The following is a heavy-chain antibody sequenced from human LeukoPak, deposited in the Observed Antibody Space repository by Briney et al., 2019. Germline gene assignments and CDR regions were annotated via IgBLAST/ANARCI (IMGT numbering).Heavy chain of an antibody. J-gene: IGHJ3*02. CDR1: RFTFSIYA. D-gene: IGHD6-19*01. CDR3: ARAPYSSGWFTSEFDAFDI. CDR2: INWNGGST. Sequence: GGSLRLSCAASRFTFSIYAMSWVRQAPGKGLEWVSGINWNGGSTGYADSVKGRFTISRDNAKNSLYLQMNSLRAEDTALYYCARAPYSSGWFTSEFDAFDIWGQGTMVTVSS. V-gene: IGHV3-20*04.